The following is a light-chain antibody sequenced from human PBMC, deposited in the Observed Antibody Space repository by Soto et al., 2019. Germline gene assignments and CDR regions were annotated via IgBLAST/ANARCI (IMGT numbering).Light chain of an antibody. CDR2: GES. CDR3: LHYET. CDR1: QSVSRSY. J-gene: IGKJ4*02. V-gene: IGKV3-20*01. Sequence: DSAPRCCRASQSVSRSYLGWYKKKXGXXTRLLLYGESIRAAGVPDRFSGSGSGTEFIVSISRLDIQEFKVFDCLHYETFGEVTQVEI.